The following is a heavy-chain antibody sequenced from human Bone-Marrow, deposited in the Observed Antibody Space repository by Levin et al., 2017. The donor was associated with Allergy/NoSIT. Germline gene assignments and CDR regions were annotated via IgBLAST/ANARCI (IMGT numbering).Heavy chain of an antibody. D-gene: IGHD2-2*01. V-gene: IGHV3-30*18. Sequence: GESLKISCAASGLTFSSYGMHWVRQAPGKGLEWVAVISYDGSNKYYADYVKGRFTISRDNSKKTVYLQMNSLRAEDTAVYYCAKDQDIVVVPPTFYGMDVWGQGTTVTVSS. CDR1: GLTFSSYG. CDR3: AKDQDIVVVPPTFYGMDV. J-gene: IGHJ6*02. CDR2: ISYDGSNK.